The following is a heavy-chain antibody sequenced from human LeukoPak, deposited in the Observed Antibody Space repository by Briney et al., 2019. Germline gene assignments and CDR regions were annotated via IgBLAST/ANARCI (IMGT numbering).Heavy chain of an antibody. Sequence: GVSLRLSCAASGFTFSDNWMSWVRQAPGKGLEWVANIEVDGSEKNYLDSVKGRFTISSHNDKNSLYLQMNSLRVEDTAVYYCVTGGSYFGYWGQGTLVTVSS. CDR1: GFTFSDNW. CDR3: VTGGSYFGY. CDR2: IEVDGSEK. J-gene: IGHJ4*02. V-gene: IGHV3-7*01. D-gene: IGHD1-26*01.